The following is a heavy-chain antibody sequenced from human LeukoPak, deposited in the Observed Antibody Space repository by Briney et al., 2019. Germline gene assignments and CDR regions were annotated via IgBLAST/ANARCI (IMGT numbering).Heavy chain of an antibody. CDR2: ITPIFGTA. D-gene: IGHD3-22*01. Sequence: ASVKVSCKASGGTFSSYAISWVRQAPGQGLEWMGGITPIFGTANYAQKFQGRVTITTDESTSTAYMELSSLRSEDTAVYYCARTRGRYYDSSGYYPYYFDYWGQGTLVTVSS. V-gene: IGHV1-69*05. J-gene: IGHJ4*02. CDR1: GGTFSSYA. CDR3: ARTRGRYYDSSGYYPYYFDY.